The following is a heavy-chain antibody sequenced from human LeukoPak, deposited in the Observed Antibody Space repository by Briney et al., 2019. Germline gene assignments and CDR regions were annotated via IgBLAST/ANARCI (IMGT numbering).Heavy chain of an antibody. J-gene: IGHJ4*02. Sequence: GGSLRPSCAVSGFSFSSFGMIWVRQAPGKGLEWLASISGSGDFIYYADSVKGRFTISKDNTKNSVHLQLTSLRAEDTAVYYCARDSEAYCGGDCYFYFDYWGQGTRVTVSS. CDR3: ARDSEAYCGGDCYFYFDY. D-gene: IGHD2-21*02. CDR2: ISGSGDFI. V-gene: IGHV3-21*01. CDR1: GFSFSSFG.